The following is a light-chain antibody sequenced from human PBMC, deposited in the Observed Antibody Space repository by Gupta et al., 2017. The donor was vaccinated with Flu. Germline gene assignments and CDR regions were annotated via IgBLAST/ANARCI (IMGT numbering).Light chain of an antibody. Sequence: ELVLTQSPGTLSLSPGERATLSCRASQSVSSDYLAWYQQKPGKAPRLLFHGTSNRATGIPDRFSVSGSGTDFILTISRLEPEDFAVYYCQQHGRSPPFTFGPGTRVDIK. V-gene: IGKV3-20*01. CDR3: QQHGRSPPFT. CDR2: GTS. J-gene: IGKJ3*01. CDR1: QSVSSDY.